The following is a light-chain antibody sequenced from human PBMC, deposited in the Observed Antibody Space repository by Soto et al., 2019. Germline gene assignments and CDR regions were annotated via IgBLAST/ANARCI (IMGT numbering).Light chain of an antibody. J-gene: IGKJ4*01. V-gene: IGKV3-20*01. CDR2: GTS. CDR1: QSVSSN. CDR3: QNYGSSSLT. Sequence: EIVMTQSPATLSVSQVERATLSFRASQSVSSNLAWYQQKPGQAPRLLNYGTSSRASGIPDRFSGSGSGTDFTLTISRLEPEDFAVYYCQNYGSSSLTFGGGTKVDIK.